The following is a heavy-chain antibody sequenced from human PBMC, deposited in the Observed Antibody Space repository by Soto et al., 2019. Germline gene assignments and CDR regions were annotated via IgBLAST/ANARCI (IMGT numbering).Heavy chain of an antibody. CDR3: AGSGYCTNGVCSQPFDP. Sequence: GASVKVSCKASGYTFTSYDINWVRQATGQGLEWMGWMNPNSGNTGYGQKFQGRVTMTRNTSISTAYMELSSLRSEDTAVYYCAGSGYCTNGVCSQPFDPWGQGTLVTVSS. V-gene: IGHV1-8*01. D-gene: IGHD2-8*01. CDR1: GYTFTSYD. CDR2: MNPNSGNT. J-gene: IGHJ5*02.